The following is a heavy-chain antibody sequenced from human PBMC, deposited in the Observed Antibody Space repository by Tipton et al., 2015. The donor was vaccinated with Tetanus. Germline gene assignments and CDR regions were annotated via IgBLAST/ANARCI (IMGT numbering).Heavy chain of an antibody. CDR1: GFTFSSYG. D-gene: IGHD1-26*01. CDR3: AKDNSGSWGIYYYGMDV. J-gene: IGHJ6*02. V-gene: IGHV3-23*01. CDR2: ISGSGGST. Sequence: SLRLSCAASGFTFSSYGMSWVRQAPGKGLEWVSTISGSGGSTYYADSVKGRFTISRDNSKNTLYVEMNSLRADDTALYYCAKDNSGSWGIYYYGMDVWGQGTPVTVSS.